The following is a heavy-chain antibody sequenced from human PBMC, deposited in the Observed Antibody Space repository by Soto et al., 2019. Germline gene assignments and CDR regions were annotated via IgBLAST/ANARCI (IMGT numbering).Heavy chain of an antibody. Sequence: PGGSLRLSCAASGFTFDDYAMHWVRQAPGKGLEWVSGISRGSGSIDYADSVKGRFTISRDNAKNSLYLQMNSLRAEDTDLYYCAKDAAYYFDYWGQGTLVTVSS. V-gene: IGHV3-9*01. J-gene: IGHJ4*02. CDR1: GFTFDDYA. CDR2: ISRGSGSI. CDR3: AKDAAYYFDY. D-gene: IGHD6-25*01.